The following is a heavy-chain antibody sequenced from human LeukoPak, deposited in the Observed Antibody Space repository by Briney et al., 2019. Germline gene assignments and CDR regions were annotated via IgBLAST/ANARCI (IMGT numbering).Heavy chain of an antibody. J-gene: IGHJ4*02. V-gene: IGHV4-59*06. CDR3: ARASDIVVVVAATEALYFDY. Sequence: SETLSLTCTVSGGSISSYYWSWIRQPPGKGLEWIGYIYYSGSTYYNPSLKSRVTISVDTSKNQFSLKLSSVTAADTAVYYCARASDIVVVVAATEALYFDYWGQGTLVTVSS. CDR2: IYYSGST. D-gene: IGHD2-15*01. CDR1: GGSISSYY.